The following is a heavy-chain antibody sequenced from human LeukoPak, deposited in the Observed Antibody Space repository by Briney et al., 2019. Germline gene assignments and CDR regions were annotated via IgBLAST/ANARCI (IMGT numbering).Heavy chain of an antibody. V-gene: IGHV2-70*11. CDR1: GFSLSTSGMC. CDR2: IDWDDDK. CDR3: ARTPPVAAAGSFDY. J-gene: IGHJ4*02. Sequence: SGPTLVNPTQTLTLTCTFSGFSLSTSGMCVSWIRQPPGKALEWLARIDWDDDKYYSTSLKTRLTISMDTSKNQVVLTMTNMDPVDTATYYRARTPPVAAAGSFDYWGQGTLVTASS. D-gene: IGHD6-13*01.